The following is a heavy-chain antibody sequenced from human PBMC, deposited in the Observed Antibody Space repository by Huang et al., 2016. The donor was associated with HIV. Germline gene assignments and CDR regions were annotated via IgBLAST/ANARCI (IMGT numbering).Heavy chain of an antibody. CDR3: LPAGHVSHYYYMDV. J-gene: IGHJ6*03. CDR2: VSNDGNEK. V-gene: IGHV3-30*03. Sequence: QGQLVESGGGVVQPGRSLRLSCAASGFSFTSYDMQWVRQVPGKGLEWCSFVSNDGNEKYYADSVKGRFTISRDNFKNTLYLQMNSLRTGDTAVYFCLPAGHVSHYYYMDVWGKGTTVIVSS. CDR1: GFSFTSYD.